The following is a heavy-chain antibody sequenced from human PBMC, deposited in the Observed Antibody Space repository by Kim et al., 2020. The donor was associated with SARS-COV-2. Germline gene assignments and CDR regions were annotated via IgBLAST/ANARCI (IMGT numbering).Heavy chain of an antibody. D-gene: IGHD6-19*01. J-gene: IGHJ6*02. V-gene: IGHV1-24*01. CDR3: ATGVAVAGTPSDYYYYYGMDV. Sequence: ASVKVSCKVSGYTLTELSMHWVRQAPGKGLEWMGGFDPEDGETIYAQKFQGRVTMTEDTSTDTAYMELSILRSEDTAVYYCATGVAVAGTPSDYYYYYGMDVWGQGTTVTVSS. CDR2: FDPEDGET. CDR1: GYTLTELS.